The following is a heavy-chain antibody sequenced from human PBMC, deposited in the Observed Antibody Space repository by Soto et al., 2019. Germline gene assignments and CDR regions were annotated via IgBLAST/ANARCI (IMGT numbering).Heavy chain of an antibody. D-gene: IGHD3-9*01. CDR2: ISYDGSNK. J-gene: IGHJ6*02. CDR3: AKELRYFDWVEDYYYGMDV. V-gene: IGHV3-30*18. CDR1: GFTFSSYG. Sequence: QVQLVESGGGVVQPGRSLRLSCAASGFTFSSYGMHWVRQAPGKGLEWVAVISYDGSNKYYADSVKGRFTISRDNSKNTLYLQMISLRAEDTAVYYCAKELRYFDWVEDYYYGMDVWGQGTTVTVSS.